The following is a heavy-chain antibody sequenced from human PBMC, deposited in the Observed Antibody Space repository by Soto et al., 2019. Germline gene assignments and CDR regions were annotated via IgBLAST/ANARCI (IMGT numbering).Heavy chain of an antibody. CDR3: ARGRDYYGSGRDLDY. J-gene: IGHJ4*02. D-gene: IGHD3-10*01. Sequence: GGSLRLSCAASGFTVSSNYMSWVRQAPGKGLEWVSVIYSGGSTYYADSVKGRFTISRDNSKNTLYLQMNSLRAEDTAVYYCARGRDYYGSGRDLDYWGQGTLVTVSS. V-gene: IGHV3-66*01. CDR2: IYSGGST. CDR1: GFTVSSNY.